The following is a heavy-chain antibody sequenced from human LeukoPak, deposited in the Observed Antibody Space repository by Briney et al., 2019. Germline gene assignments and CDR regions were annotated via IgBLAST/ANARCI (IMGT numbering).Heavy chain of an antibody. CDR1: GDSIKTYF. V-gene: IGHV4-59*01. J-gene: IGHJ1*01. Sequence: SETLSLTCNVSGDSIKTYFWSWIRQPPGKGLEWLGYISHSGSTNYNPSLKSRVTLSMDTSKNQFSLSLASVTAADTAVYYCAREGWLRRAFFQDWGQGTLVTVSS. CDR2: ISHSGST. D-gene: IGHD5-24*01. CDR3: AREGWLRRAFFQD.